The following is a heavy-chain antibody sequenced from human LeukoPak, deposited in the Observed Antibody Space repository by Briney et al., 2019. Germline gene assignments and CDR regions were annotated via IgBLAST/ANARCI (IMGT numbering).Heavy chain of an antibody. CDR1: GFSFDSYW. J-gene: IGHJ4*02. CDR2: INHDATEK. V-gene: IGHV3-7*01. Sequence: GGSLRLSCVASGFSFDSYWMNWVRQAPGRGLEWVANINHDATEKYYVDSVKGRFTISRDNAKKSLYLQMNRLRAEDTAVYHCARVRSAAAGPLDYWGQGTLVTVSS. D-gene: IGHD6-13*01. CDR3: ARVRSAAAGPLDY.